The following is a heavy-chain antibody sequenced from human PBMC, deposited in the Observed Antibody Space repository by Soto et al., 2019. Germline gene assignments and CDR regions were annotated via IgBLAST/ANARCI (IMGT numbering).Heavy chain of an antibody. CDR3: AKEGLEPRRNFDY. D-gene: IGHD1-1*01. V-gene: IGHV3-30-3*01. Sequence: QVQWVESGGGVVQPGRSLRLSCEASGFAFNIYAMHWVRQAPGNGLEWVAVISYDGNNKYYADTAKGRFTISRDNPKNTLHLQMNSLRREDTAVYFCAKEGLEPRRNFDYWGQGTLVTVSS. J-gene: IGHJ4*02. CDR2: ISYDGNNK. CDR1: GFAFNIYA.